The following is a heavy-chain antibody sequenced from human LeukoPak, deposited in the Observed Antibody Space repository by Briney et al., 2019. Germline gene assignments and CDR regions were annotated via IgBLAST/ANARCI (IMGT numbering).Heavy chain of an antibody. CDR3: ARHRDLGYFYYGMDV. J-gene: IGHJ6*02. D-gene: IGHD3-10*01. CDR1: GGSISSSSYF. V-gene: IGHV4-39*01. CDR2: IYYPGST. Sequence: PSETLSLTCTVSGGSISSSSYFWGWIRQPPGKGLEWIGSIYYPGSTYYNPSLKSRVTISVDTSKNQFSLKLSSVTAADTAVYYCARHRDLGYFYYGMDVWGQGTTVTVSS.